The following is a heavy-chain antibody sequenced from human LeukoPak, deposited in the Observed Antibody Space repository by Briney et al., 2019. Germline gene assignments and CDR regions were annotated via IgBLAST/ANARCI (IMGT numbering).Heavy chain of an antibody. V-gene: IGHV5-51*03. J-gene: IGHJ4*02. CDR1: GYTFTTYW. Sequence: PGESLKISCKGSGYTFTTYWIGWVRQMPGKGLEWMGLIYPGNSDTRYSPSFHGQVTISADTSISTAYLQWSSLKASDTAVYYCVCDRGNFDSFDFWGQGTLVTVSS. D-gene: IGHD1-7*01. CDR3: VCDRGNFDSFDF. CDR2: IYPGNSDT.